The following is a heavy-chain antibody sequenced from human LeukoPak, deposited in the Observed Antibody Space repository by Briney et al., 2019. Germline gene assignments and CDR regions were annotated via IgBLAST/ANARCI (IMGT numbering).Heavy chain of an antibody. CDR3: ASKPPTYYDFWSGYYGGGYFDY. CDR1: GFTFSSYA. CDR2: ISYDGSNK. Sequence: SGRSLRLSCAASGFTFSSYAMHWVRQAPGKGLEWVAVISYDGSNKYYADSVKGRFTISRDNSKNTLYLQMNSLRAEDTAVYYCASKPPTYYDFWSGYYGGGYFDYWGQGTLVTVSS. J-gene: IGHJ4*02. V-gene: IGHV3-30-3*01. D-gene: IGHD3-3*01.